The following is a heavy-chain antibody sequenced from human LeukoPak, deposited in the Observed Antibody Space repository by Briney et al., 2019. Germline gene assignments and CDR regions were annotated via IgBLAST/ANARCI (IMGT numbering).Heavy chain of an antibody. V-gene: IGHV3-30*04. CDR1: GFTFSSYA. D-gene: IGHD3-10*01. J-gene: IGHJ4*02. Sequence: GGSLRLSCAASGFTFSSYAMHWVRQAPGKGLEWVACIRYDGSKTYYADSVKGRFTISRDNSKNSLYLQMNSLRAEDTAVYYCARVGSGSSYRPFDYWGQGTLVTVSS. CDR2: IRYDGSKT. CDR3: ARVGSGSSYRPFDY.